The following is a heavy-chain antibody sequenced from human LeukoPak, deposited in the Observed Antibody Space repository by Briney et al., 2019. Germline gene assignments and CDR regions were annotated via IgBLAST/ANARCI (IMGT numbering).Heavy chain of an antibody. V-gene: IGHV4-30-2*01. J-gene: IGHJ5*02. CDR1: GGSITRGGYS. CDR2: IYDTGRS. CDR3: ARRTGWLDP. Sequence: SETLSLTCTVSGGSITRGGYSWTWLRQQPGKGLEWIGGIYDTGRSHYNPSLQSRVTISADNAKNHFSLRLKNVTAADTAIYYCARRTGWLDPWGQGTLVIVSS.